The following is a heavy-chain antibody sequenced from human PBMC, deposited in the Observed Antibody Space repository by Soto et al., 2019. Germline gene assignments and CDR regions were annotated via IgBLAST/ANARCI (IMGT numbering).Heavy chain of an antibody. D-gene: IGHD2-8*01. CDR1: GGSVNSGGYS. Sequence: SETLSLTCSVSGGSVNSGGYSWSWIRQPPGKGLEWIGFISPSGSPAYNPSLRSRVTISVDRSNNQISLELSSVTAADTAVYYCARGVLAWGPGTLVTVSS. J-gene: IGHJ5*02. CDR3: ARGVLA. CDR2: ISPSGSP. V-gene: IGHV4-30-2*01.